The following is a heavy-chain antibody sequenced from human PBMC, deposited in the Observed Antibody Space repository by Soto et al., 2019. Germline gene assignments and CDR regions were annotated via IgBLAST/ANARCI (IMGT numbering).Heavy chain of an antibody. CDR1: GFTFSSYA. Sequence: GGSLRLSCAASGFTFSSYAMSWGRQAAGKGLEWVSAISGFGGSTYYADSVKGRVTMSRDNSKNKLYLQMNSLRAEDTAVYYCANDRQIVVVVADHAFDIWGKGTMVTVPS. CDR3: ANDRQIVVVVADHAFDI. CDR2: ISGFGGST. D-gene: IGHD2-15*01. J-gene: IGHJ3*02. V-gene: IGHV3-23*01.